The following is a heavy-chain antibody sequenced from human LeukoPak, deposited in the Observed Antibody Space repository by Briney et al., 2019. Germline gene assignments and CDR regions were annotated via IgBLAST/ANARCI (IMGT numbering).Heavy chain of an antibody. CDR2: INQDGSEK. V-gene: IGHV3-7*03. CDR1: GFTFSSYG. CDR3: ARGYFDY. J-gene: IGHJ4*02. Sequence: GGSLRLSCAASGFTFSSYGMSWVRQAPGKGLEWVANINQDGSEKHYGDSVKGRFTISRDNAKNSLYLQMNSLRAEDTAVYYCARGYFDYWGQGTLVTVSS.